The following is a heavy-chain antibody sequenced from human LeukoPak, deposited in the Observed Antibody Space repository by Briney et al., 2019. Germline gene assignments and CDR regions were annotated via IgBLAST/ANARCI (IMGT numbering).Heavy chain of an antibody. CDR2: ISYDGSNK. CDR3: AKAAAFGHSSGWSIDP. Sequence: PGGSLRLSCAASGFTFSSYGMHWVRQAPGKGLEWVAVISYDGSNKYYADSVKGRFTISRDNSKNTLYLQMNSLRAEDTAVYYCAKAAAFGHSSGWSIDPWGQGTLVTVSS. V-gene: IGHV3-30*18. CDR1: GFTFSSYG. J-gene: IGHJ5*02. D-gene: IGHD6-19*01.